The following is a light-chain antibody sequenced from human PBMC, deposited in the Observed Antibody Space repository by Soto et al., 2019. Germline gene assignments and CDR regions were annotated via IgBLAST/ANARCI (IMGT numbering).Light chain of an antibody. CDR1: QSVSSN. CDR3: QQYNNWPPRT. CDR2: GAS. J-gene: IGKJ4*01. Sequence: EIVMTQSPATLSVSPGERATLSCRASQSVSSNLAWYQQKPGQAPRLLIYGASTMATCIPARFSGSGSGTEVTLTISSLQSEGFAVYYCQQYNNWPPRTFGGGTKVEIK. V-gene: IGKV3-15*01.